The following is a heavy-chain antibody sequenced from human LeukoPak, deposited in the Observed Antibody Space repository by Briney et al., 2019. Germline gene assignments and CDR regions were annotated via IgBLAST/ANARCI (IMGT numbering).Heavy chain of an antibody. D-gene: IGHD1-26*01. J-gene: IGHJ4*02. Sequence: SETLSLTCTVSGGSISSSSYYWGWIRQPRGKGLEWIESIYYSGSIYYNPSLKSRVTMSLDESKNHLSLNLASVTAADTAVYYCSRESGPFSPFGHWGQGTLVAVTS. CDR3: SRESGPFSPFGH. CDR2: IYYSGSI. V-gene: IGHV4-39*07. CDR1: GGSISSSSYY.